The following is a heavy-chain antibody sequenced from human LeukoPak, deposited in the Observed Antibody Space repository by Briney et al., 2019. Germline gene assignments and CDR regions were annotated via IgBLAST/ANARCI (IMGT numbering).Heavy chain of an antibody. D-gene: IGHD5-24*01. CDR1: GGSISSSSSY. CDR3: ARHRSGWLQSSFDY. J-gene: IGHJ4*02. CDR2: INYSGSS. V-gene: IGHV4-39*01. Sequence: SETLSLTCSVSGGSISSSSSYWGWIRHPPGKGLGGIGSINYSGSSFANPTLKSRVTISVDTSKNQFSLKLSSVTAADTAVYYCARHRSGWLQSSFDYWGQGTLVTVSS.